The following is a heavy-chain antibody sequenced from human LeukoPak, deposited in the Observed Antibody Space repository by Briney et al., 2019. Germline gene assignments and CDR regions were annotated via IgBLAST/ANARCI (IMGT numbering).Heavy chain of an antibody. D-gene: IGHD6-6*01. V-gene: IGHV3-33*01. J-gene: IGHJ4*02. CDR2: IWYDGSIK. CDR1: GFNFSTYG. Sequence: GGSLRLSCAASGFNFSTYGMHWVRQAPGKGLEWVAVIWYDGSIKNYADSVKGRFTISRDNSKNPVYLQMDSLRAEDTALYYCARGQQLVKTDWGQGTLVTVSS. CDR3: ARGQQLVKTD.